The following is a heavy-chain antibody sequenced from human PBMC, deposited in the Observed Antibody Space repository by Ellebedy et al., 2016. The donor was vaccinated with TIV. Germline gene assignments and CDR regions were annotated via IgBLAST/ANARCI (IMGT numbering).Heavy chain of an antibody. V-gene: IGHV3-23*01. CDR1: GFTFSNYA. D-gene: IGHD2-21*02. J-gene: IGHJ4*02. CDR2: ISGSAAST. Sequence: GESLKISCAASGFTFSNYAMSWVRQAPGKGLEWVPAISGSAASTYYAYSVKGRFTISRDNSKNTLYLQMNSLRAEDTALYYCAKATDPYCGGDCYYDYWGQGTLVAVSS. CDR3: AKATDPYCGGDCYYDY.